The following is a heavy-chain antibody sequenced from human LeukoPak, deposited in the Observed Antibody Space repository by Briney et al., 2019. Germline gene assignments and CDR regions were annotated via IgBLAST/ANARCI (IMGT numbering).Heavy chain of an antibody. CDR3: AKDEYGRWFGETQTLFDY. CDR2: IRYDGSNK. J-gene: IGHJ4*02. CDR1: GFTFSSYG. D-gene: IGHD3-10*01. V-gene: IGHV3-30*02. Sequence: GGSLRLSCAASGFTFSSYGMHWVRQAPGKRLEWVAFIRYDGSNKYYADSVKGRFTISRDNSKNTLYLQMNSLRAEDTAVYYCAKDEYGRWFGETQTLFDYWGQGTLVTVSS.